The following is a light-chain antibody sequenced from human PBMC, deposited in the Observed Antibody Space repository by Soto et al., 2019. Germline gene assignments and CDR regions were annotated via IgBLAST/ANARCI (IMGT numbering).Light chain of an antibody. Sequence: EILLTQSPGTLSLSPGERATLSCRASQSINNNYLARYQQKRGQAPRLLIYGASSRATGMPDRFSGSGSGTDFNRTINRLEPEDFGVYYCQQYGGSPRTFGQGTKVEIK. V-gene: IGKV3-20*01. J-gene: IGKJ1*01. CDR1: QSINNNY. CDR3: QQYGGSPRT. CDR2: GAS.